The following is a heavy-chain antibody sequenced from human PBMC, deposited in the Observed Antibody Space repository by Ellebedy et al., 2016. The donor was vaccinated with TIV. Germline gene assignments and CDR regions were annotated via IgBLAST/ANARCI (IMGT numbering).Heavy chain of an antibody. D-gene: IGHD5-24*01. Sequence: ASVKVSXKPSGYTFTDYYMHWVRQAPGQGLEWMGMINPNSGDTTYAQKFQGRVTMTGDTSISTAYMELSGLRSDDTAVYYCARDIKDGYNDYWGQGTLVTVSS. CDR2: INPNSGDT. V-gene: IGHV1-2*02. CDR3: ARDIKDGYNDY. CDR1: GYTFTDYY. J-gene: IGHJ4*02.